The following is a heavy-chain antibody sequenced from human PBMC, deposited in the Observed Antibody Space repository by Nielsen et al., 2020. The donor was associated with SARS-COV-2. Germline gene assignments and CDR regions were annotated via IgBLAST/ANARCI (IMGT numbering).Heavy chain of an antibody. CDR3: ARGYHYSGSGSYRPISYHYGLDV. D-gene: IGHD3-10*01. Sequence: WIRQSLSRGLEWLGRTYFRSKWYHDYAASLKSRIVVNPDTAKNQVSLQLNSVSPEDTAVYYCARGYHYSGSGSYRPISYHYGLDVWGQGTMVTVSS. V-gene: IGHV6-1*01. CDR2: TYFRSKWYH. J-gene: IGHJ6*02.